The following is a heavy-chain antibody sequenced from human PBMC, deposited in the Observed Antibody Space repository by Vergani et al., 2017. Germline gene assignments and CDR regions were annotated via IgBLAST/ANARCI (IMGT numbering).Heavy chain of an antibody. D-gene: IGHD3-10*01. CDR3: AREYGSGSYYLGWFDP. J-gene: IGHJ5*02. CDR2: IKQDGSEK. CDR1: GFTFSSYW. Sequence: EVQLLESGGGLAQPGGSLRLSCAASGFTFSSYWMSWVRQAPGKGLEWVANIKQDGSEKYYVDSVKGRFTISRDNAKNSLYLQMNSLRAEDTAVYYCAREYGSGSYYLGWFDPWGQGTLVTVSS. V-gene: IGHV3-7*01.